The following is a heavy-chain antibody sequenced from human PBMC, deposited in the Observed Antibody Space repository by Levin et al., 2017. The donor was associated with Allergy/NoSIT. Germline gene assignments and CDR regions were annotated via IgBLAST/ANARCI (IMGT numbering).Heavy chain of an antibody. CDR2: ILHTGSP. Sequence: PSETLSLTCSVSGGSISSANYSWSWIRQSPGTGLEWIGYILHTGSPSYNPSLSSRVTISVYRSKSLFSLRLASVTAADTAVYFCARGSDYVWGRNRFYFDSWGQGILVTVSS. D-gene: IGHD3-16*01. V-gene: IGHV4-30-2*06. CDR1: GGSISSANYS. CDR3: ARGSDYVWGRNRFYFDS. J-gene: IGHJ4*02.